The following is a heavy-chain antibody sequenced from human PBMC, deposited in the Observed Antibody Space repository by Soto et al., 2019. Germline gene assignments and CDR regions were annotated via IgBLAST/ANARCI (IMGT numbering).Heavy chain of an antibody. V-gene: IGHV4-39*07. CDR2: IYHSGST. CDR3: ARGAATVTPGWFDP. CDR1: GGSTSSSSYS. J-gene: IGHJ5*02. D-gene: IGHD4-17*01. Sequence: SETLSLTCSVPGGSTSSSSYSWGWIRQPPGKGLEWIGTIYHSGSTYYNPSLKSRVTISVDTSKNQFSLKLSSVIAADTAVYYCARGAATVTPGWFDPWGQGTLVTVSS.